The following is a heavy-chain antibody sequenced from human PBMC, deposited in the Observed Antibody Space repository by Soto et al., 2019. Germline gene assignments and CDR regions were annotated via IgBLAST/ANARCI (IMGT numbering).Heavy chain of an antibody. J-gene: IGHJ3*02. D-gene: IGHD3-22*01. CDR2: INPSGGST. Sequence: QVQLVQSGAEVKKPGASVKVSCKASGYTFTSYYMHWVRQAPGQGLEWMGIINPSGGSTSYAQKYQGRVTMTRDTSTSTVYMARSSLRSEDTAVYYCARDLRTYYYDSSGLSADAFDIWGQGTMVTVSS. V-gene: IGHV1-46*01. CDR1: GYTFTSYY. CDR3: ARDLRTYYYDSSGLSADAFDI.